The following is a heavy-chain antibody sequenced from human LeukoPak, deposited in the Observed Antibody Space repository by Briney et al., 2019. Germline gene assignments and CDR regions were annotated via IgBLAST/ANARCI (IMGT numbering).Heavy chain of an antibody. CDR1: GGTFSSYT. V-gene: IGHV1-69*02. CDR2: IIPILGIA. Sequence: SVKLSCKASGGTFSSYTISWVRQAPGQGLEWIGRIIPILGIANYAQKFQGRVTITADKSTSTAYMELSSLRSEHTAVYYCARSLHVVVIATDYYYYMDVWGKGTTVTVSS. J-gene: IGHJ6*03. CDR3: ARSLHVVVIATDYYYYMDV. D-gene: IGHD2-21*01.